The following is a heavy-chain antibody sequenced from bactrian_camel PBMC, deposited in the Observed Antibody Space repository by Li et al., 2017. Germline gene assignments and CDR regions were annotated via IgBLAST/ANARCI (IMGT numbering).Heavy chain of an antibody. Sequence: DVQLVESGGGSVQSGGSLTLTCVASGYTYNHYCMGWFRLAPGKEREGVAAIRIGGGYTFYAASVKGRFTISQDYGKNTMYLQMNSLKPEDTGMHYCAAKGSVCDSASWALEYTYARWGQGTQVTVS. CDR1: GYTYNHYC. CDR3: AAKGSVCDSASWALEYTYAR. J-gene: IGHJ4*01. V-gene: IGHV3S40*01. D-gene: IGHD1*01. CDR2: IRIGGGYT.